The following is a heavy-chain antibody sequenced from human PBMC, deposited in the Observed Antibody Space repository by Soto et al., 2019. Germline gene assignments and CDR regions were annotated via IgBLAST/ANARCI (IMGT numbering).Heavy chain of an antibody. CDR2: ISYDGSNK. V-gene: IGHV3-30-3*01. Sequence: GGSLRLSCAASGFTFSSYARHWVRQAPGKGLEWVAVISYDGSNKYYADSVKGRFTISRDNSKNTLYLQINSLRAEDTAVYYCAKDRDSSGYSYRNYWGQGTLVTVSS. D-gene: IGHD3-22*01. CDR3: AKDRDSSGYSYRNY. J-gene: IGHJ4*02. CDR1: GFTFSSYA.